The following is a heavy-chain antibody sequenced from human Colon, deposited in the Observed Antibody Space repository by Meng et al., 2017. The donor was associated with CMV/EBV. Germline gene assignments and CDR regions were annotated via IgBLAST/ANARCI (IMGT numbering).Heavy chain of an antibody. J-gene: IGHJ4*02. CDR2: ISSSSGYI. CDR3: ARQTRAYCFDS. Sequence: GESLKISCLASGVIFNTYAMTWVRQAPGKGLEWVSSISSSSGYIYYADSVKGRFIISRDNAKKSLYLEMDSLRADDTAVYYCARQTRAYCFDSWGQGTLVTVSS. D-gene: IGHD2-15*01. CDR1: GVIFNTYA. V-gene: IGHV3-21*04.